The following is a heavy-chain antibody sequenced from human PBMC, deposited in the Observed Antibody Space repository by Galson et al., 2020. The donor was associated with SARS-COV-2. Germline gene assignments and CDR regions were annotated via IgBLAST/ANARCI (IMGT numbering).Heavy chain of an antibody. D-gene: IGHD6-13*01. J-gene: IGHJ2*01. CDR2: IYYSGST. CDR1: GGSISSGGYY. Sequence: SETLSLTCTVSGGSISSGGYYWSWIRQHPGKGLEWIGYIYYSGSTYYNPSLKSRVTISVDTSKNQFSLKLSSVTAADTAVYYCARAKGAAAGPKDWYFDLWGRGTLVTVSS. V-gene: IGHV4-31*03. CDR3: ARAKGAAAGPKDWYFDL.